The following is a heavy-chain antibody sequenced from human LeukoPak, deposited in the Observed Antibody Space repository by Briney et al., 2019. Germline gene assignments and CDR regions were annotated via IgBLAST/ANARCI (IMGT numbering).Heavy chain of an antibody. CDR2: ISAYNGNT. J-gene: IGHJ4*02. CDR1: GYTFTSYG. D-gene: IGHD6-13*01. V-gene: IGHV1-18*01. Sequence: ASVKVSCKASGYTFTSYGISWVRQAPGQGLEWMGWISAYNGNTNYAQKLQGRVTMTTDTSTSTAYMELRSLRSDDTAVYYCARAGSSSWDGGRFDYWGQGTLVTVSS. CDR3: ARAGSSSWDGGRFDY.